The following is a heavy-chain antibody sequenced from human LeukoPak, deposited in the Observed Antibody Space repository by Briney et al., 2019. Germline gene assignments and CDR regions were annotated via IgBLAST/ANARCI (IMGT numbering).Heavy chain of an antibody. CDR1: GFTFSRHW. CDR2: ISGSGGST. Sequence: GGSLSLSCEASGFTFSRHWMSWVRQAPGKGLEWVSAISGSGGSTYYADSVKGRFTISRDNSKNTLYLQMNSLRAEDTAVYYCARGRWLVQGCAFDIWGQGTMVTVSS. V-gene: IGHV3-23*01. D-gene: IGHD6-19*01. CDR3: ARGRWLVQGCAFDI. J-gene: IGHJ3*02.